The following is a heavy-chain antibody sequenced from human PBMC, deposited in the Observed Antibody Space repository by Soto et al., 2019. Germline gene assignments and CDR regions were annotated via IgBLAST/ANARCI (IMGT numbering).Heavy chain of an antibody. Sequence: QVQLVQSGAELKKPGASVKVSCKSSGYIFINYYIHWVRQAPGQGLEWMGWINHHSGDTDYAKKFQGRVTMTRDTSISTVFMELNRLTSDDTALYWCARQGEPYITPRDSFGMDVWGQGTSVTVSS. J-gene: IGHJ6*02. CDR2: INHHSGDT. V-gene: IGHV1-2*02. D-gene: IGHD3-16*01. CDR3: ARQGEPYITPRDSFGMDV. CDR1: GYIFINYY.